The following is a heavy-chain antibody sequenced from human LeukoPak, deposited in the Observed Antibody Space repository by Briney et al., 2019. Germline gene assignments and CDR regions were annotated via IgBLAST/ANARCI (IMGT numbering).Heavy chain of an antibody. CDR1: GFTFSSYG. CDR3: AKDRVEIQLWYFDY. Sequence: PGGSLRLSCAASGFTFSSYGMHWVRQAPGKGLEWVAFIRYDGSNKYYADSVKGRFTISRDNAKNSLYLQMNSLRAEDTALYYCAKDRVEIQLWYFDYWGQGTLVTVSS. V-gene: IGHV3-30*02. CDR2: IRYDGSNK. D-gene: IGHD5-18*01. J-gene: IGHJ4*02.